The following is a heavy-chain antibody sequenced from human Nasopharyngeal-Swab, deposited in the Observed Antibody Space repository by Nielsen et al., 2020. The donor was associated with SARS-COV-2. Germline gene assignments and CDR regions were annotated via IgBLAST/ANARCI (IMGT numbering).Heavy chain of an antibody. CDR2: ISSSSSYT. CDR1: GFSFITYW. Sequence: GESLKISCAASGFSFITYWMSWIRQAPGKGLEWVSYISSSSSYTNYADSVKGRFTISRDNAKNSLYLQMNSLRAEDTAVYYCARGPDYWGQGTLVTVSS. J-gene: IGHJ4*02. V-gene: IGHV3-11*05. CDR3: ARGPDY.